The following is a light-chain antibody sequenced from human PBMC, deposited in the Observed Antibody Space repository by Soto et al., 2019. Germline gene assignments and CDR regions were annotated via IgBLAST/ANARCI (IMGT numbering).Light chain of an antibody. J-gene: IGLJ1*01. Sequence: QSALTQPASVSGSAGQSITISCTGTSSDVGGRQYVSWYQQHPGKAPKLMIYEVSNRPSGVSNRFSASKSGNTASLTISGLQAEDEADYYCSSYTASSTFVFGTGTKVTVL. CDR1: SSDVGGRQY. CDR3: SSYTASSTFV. V-gene: IGLV2-14*01. CDR2: EVS.